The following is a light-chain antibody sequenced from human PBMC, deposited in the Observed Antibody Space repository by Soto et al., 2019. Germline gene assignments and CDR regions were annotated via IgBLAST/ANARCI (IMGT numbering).Light chain of an antibody. CDR2: GAS. V-gene: IGKV3-20*01. Sequence: EIVLTQSPGILSLSPGERATLSCRASQSVSNDFLAWYQQKPGQAPRLLIYGASTRATDVPDRFSGSGSGAEFPLSISRLEPEDFAVYYCHQSGSSPLTFGPGTKV. CDR1: QSVSNDF. J-gene: IGKJ3*01. CDR3: HQSGSSPLT.